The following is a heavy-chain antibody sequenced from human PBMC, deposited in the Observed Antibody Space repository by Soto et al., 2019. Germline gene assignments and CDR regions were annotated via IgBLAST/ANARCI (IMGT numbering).Heavy chain of an antibody. CDR1: GGSISSYY. CDR3: ARRWGSAADY. V-gene: IGHV4-59*08. D-gene: IGHD2-15*01. J-gene: IGHJ4*02. Sequence: SETLSLTCTVSGGSISSYYWSWIRQPPGKGLEWIGYIYYSGSTNYGPSLKSRVTISVDTSKNQFSLKLSSVTAADTAVYYCARRWGSAADYWGQGTLVTVSS. CDR2: IYYSGST.